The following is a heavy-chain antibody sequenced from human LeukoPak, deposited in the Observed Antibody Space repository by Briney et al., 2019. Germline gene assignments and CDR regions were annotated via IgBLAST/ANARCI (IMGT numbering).Heavy chain of an antibody. CDR3: ATLTPWSGDDGGDLDY. D-gene: IGHD3-3*01. CDR1: GGTFSSYA. J-gene: IGHJ4*02. CDR2: IIPIFGTA. Sequence: ASVKVSCKASGGTFSSYAISWVRQAPGRGLEWMGGIIPIFGTANYAQKFQGRVTITTDESTSTAYMELSSLRSEDTAVYYCATLTPWSGDDGGDLDYWGQGTLVTVSS. V-gene: IGHV1-69*05.